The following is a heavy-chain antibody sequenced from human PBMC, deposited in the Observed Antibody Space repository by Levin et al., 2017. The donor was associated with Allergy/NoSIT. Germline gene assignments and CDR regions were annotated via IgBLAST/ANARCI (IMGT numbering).Heavy chain of an antibody. CDR2: INPNSGGT. CDR1: GYSFTGYY. Sequence: ASVKVSCKASGYSFTGYYMHWFRQAPGLGLEWMRRINPNSGGTNYAQKFQGRVTMTRDTSISTAYMELSRLRSDDTAVYYCARQAGHCDYWGQGTLVTVSS. J-gene: IGHJ4*02. V-gene: IGHV1-2*06. D-gene: IGHD6-13*01. CDR3: ARQAGHCDY.